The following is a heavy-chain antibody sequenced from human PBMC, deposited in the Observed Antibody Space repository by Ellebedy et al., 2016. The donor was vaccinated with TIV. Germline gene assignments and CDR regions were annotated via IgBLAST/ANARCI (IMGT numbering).Heavy chain of an antibody. J-gene: IGHJ4*02. CDR1: GGSISSSNW. V-gene: IGHV4-4*02. CDR3: ARGGHIMVRGVIIH. D-gene: IGHD3-10*01. Sequence: MPSETLSLTCAVSGGSISSSNWWSWVRQPPGKGLEWIGEIYHSGSTNYNPSLKSRVTISVDKSKNQFSLKLSSVTAADTAVYYCARGGHIMVRGVIIHWGQGTLVTVSS. CDR2: IYHSGST.